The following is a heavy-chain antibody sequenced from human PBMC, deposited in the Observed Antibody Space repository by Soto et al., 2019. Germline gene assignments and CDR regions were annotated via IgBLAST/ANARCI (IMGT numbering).Heavy chain of an antibody. CDR1: GYTFTAYY. CDR2: NNPKFGDT. D-gene: IGHD3-10*02. CDR3: ARNMDYYYGRGSGNGHGV. V-gene: IGHV1-2*02. Sequence: QVQLVQSGAEVKEPGDSVRVSCEASGYTFTAYYIHWVRQAPGQGLEWMGWNNPKFGDTTYAQDCQGRVSMTRDMSISTVYMELSRLTSDDTAIYYCARNMDYYYGRGSGNGHGVWGQGTTVTVFS. J-gene: IGHJ6*02.